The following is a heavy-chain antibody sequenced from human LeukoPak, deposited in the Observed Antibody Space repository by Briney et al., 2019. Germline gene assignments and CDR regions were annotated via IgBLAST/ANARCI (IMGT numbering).Heavy chain of an antibody. CDR1: GYSFTSYW. J-gene: IGHJ4*02. Sequence: GESLQIYCKGSGYSFTSYWIGWVRQMTGKGLEWMGIIYPGDYDTRYSPPFQGQVTISADKSISTAYLQWSSLKAWDTAMYYCARQPGYSSSWNVWPWNDYWGQGTLVTVSS. CDR3: ARQPGYSSSWNVWPWNDY. D-gene: IGHD6-13*01. V-gene: IGHV5-51*01. CDR2: IYPGDYDT.